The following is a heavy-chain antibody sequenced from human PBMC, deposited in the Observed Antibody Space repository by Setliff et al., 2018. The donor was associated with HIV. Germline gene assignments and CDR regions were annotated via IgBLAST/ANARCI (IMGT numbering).Heavy chain of an antibody. Sequence: PSETLSLTCTVSGGSISAYFWTWIRQPAGKGLEWIGRIYSGGSTNYNPSLNSRVTMSVDTSKNQFSLKLNSVTAADTAVYYCARDLPDLTGRSLDPWGQGTRVTVSS. J-gene: IGHJ5*02. CDR3: ARDLPDLTGRSLDP. V-gene: IGHV4-4*07. CDR2: IYSGGST. CDR1: GGSISAYF. D-gene: IGHD7-27*01.